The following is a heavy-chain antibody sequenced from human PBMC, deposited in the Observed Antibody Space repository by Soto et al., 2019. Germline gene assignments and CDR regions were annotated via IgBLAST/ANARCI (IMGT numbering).Heavy chain of an antibody. D-gene: IGHD3-16*02. CDR2: INHSGST. Sequence: SETLSLTCAVYGGSFSGYYWSWIRQPPGKGLEWIGEINHSGSTNYNPSLKSRVTISVDTSKNQFSLKLSSVTAADTAVYYCAREPFGGVIVKTSTYYFDYWGQGTLVTVSS. CDR3: AREPFGGVIVKTSTYYFDY. V-gene: IGHV4-34*01. CDR1: GGSFSGYY. J-gene: IGHJ4*02.